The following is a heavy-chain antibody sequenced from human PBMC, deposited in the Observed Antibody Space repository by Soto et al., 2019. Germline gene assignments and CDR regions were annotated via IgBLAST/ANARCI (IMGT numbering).Heavy chain of an antibody. Sequence: SETLSLTCTVSGCSISSGGYYWSWIRQHPGKGLEGIGYIYYSGSTYYNPSLKSRVTISVDTSKNQFSLKLSSVTAADTAVYYCASYYDFWSGYGLYGMDVWGQGTTVTVSS. CDR3: ASYYDFWSGYGLYGMDV. J-gene: IGHJ6*02. CDR1: GCSISSGGYY. CDR2: IYYSGST. D-gene: IGHD3-3*01. V-gene: IGHV4-31*03.